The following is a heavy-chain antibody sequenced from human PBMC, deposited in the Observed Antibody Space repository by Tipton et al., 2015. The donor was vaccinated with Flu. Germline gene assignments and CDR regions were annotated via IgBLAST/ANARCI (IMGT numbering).Heavy chain of an antibody. J-gene: IGHJ4*02. CDR3: AREDGNFFDSSGYSDY. D-gene: IGHD3-22*01. Sequence: SLRLSCAASGFTFSTYWMGWVRQAPGKGLEWVANINQDGSEKHYVDSVKGRFTISRGNAKNSLFLQMNSLRAEDTAVYYCAREDGNFFDSSGYSDYWGQGTLVTVSP. CDR1: GFTFSTYW. CDR2: INQDGSEK. V-gene: IGHV3-7*01.